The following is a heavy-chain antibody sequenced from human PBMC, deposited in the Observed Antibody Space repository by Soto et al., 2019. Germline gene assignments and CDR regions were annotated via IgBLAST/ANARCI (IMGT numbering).Heavy chain of an antibody. V-gene: IGHV3-30-3*01. CDR1: GFTFSSYA. J-gene: IGHJ6*02. Sequence: QVQLVESGGGVVQPGRSLRLSCAASGFTFSSYAMHWVRQAPGKGLEWVAVISYDGSNKYYADSVKGRFTISRDNSKNTLYLQMNSLRAEDTAVYYCARDRGRGYYYYGMDVWGQGTTVTVSS. CDR3: ARDRGRGYYYYGMDV. CDR2: ISYDGSNK. D-gene: IGHD1-26*01.